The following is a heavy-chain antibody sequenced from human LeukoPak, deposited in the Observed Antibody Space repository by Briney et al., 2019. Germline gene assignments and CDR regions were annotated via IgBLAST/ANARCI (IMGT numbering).Heavy chain of an antibody. J-gene: IGHJ4*02. Sequence: ASVKVSCKASGYTFTSYAMHWVRQAPGQRLEWMGWINAGNGNTKYSQKFQGRVTITRDTSASTAYMELSSLRSEDTAVYYCAKAHPYDSSGYYRLTEYYFDYWGQGTLVTVSS. V-gene: IGHV1-3*01. CDR1: GYTFTSYA. CDR2: INAGNGNT. D-gene: IGHD3-22*01. CDR3: AKAHPYDSSGYYRLTEYYFDY.